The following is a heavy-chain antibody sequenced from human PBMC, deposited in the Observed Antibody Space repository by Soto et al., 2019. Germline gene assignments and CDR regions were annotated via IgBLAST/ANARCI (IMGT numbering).Heavy chain of an antibody. CDR3: ARTPPLGYLDY. V-gene: IGHV4-30-4*01. CDR2: IYYSGST. Sequence: SQTLSLTCTVSGGSSGSGDYYWSWIRQPPGKGLEWIGYIYYSGSTYYNPSLKSRVTISVDTSKNQFSLKLSSVTAADTAVYYCARTPPLGYLDYWGPGTLVTAPQ. CDR1: GGSSGSGDYY. J-gene: IGHJ4*02.